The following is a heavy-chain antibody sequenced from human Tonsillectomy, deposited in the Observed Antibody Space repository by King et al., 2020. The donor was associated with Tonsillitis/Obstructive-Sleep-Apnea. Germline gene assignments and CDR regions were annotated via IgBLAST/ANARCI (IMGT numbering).Heavy chain of an antibody. J-gene: IGHJ4*02. CDR1: GFTFSRSA. CDR2: ISGSGGST. CDR3: AKEGGSQSFIFFNY. Sequence: EVQLQESGGGLVQPGGSLRLSCAASGFTFSRSAMSWVRQAPGKGLEWVSAISGSGGSTYDADSVKGRFTISRDNSKNTLYLQMNSLRAEDTAVYYCAKEGGSQSFIFFNYWGQGTLVTVAS. V-gene: IGHV3-23*01. D-gene: IGHD3-10*01.